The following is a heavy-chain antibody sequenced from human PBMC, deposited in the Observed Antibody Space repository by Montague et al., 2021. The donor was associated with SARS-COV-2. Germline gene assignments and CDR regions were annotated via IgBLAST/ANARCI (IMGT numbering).Heavy chain of an antibody. CDR1: GGSISSSY. CDR3: ARSSGSYSTFDF. D-gene: IGHD3-10*01. V-gene: IGHV4-59*08. Sequence: SETLSLTCTVSGGSISSSYWTRIRQPPGKGLEWIGYIYYSGSTSYNPSLKSRVTMSVDTSKNQFSLKLSSVTAADTAAYYCARSSGSYSTFDFWGQGTLVTVSS. J-gene: IGHJ4*02. CDR2: IYYSGST.